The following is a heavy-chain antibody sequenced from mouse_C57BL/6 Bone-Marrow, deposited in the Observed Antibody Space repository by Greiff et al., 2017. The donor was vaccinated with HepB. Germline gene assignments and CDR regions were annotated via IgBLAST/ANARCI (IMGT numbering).Heavy chain of an antibody. J-gene: IGHJ2*01. V-gene: IGHV1-72*01. CDR2: IDPNSGGT. D-gene: IGHD2-4*01. CDR1: GYTFTSYW. Sequence: QVQLQQSGAELVKPGASVKLSCKASGYTFTSYWMHWVKQRPGRGLEWIGRIDPNSGGTKYNEKFKSKATLTVDKPSSTAYMQLSSLTSEDSAVYYCARAYDYDERLDYFDYWGQGTTLTVSS. CDR3: ARAYDYDERLDYFDY.